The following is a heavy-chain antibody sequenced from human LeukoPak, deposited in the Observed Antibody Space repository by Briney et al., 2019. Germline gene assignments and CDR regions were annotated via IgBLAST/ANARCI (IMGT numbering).Heavy chain of an antibody. CDR3: ASWPGGWYGEDS. J-gene: IGHJ4*02. CDR2: IYSGGST. D-gene: IGHD6-19*01. V-gene: IGHV3-53*01. CDR1: GFTDSRNY. Sequence: HPGGSLTLSCAASGFTDSRNYMSCPREAPGEGLEWVSVIYSGGSTYYADSVKGRFTISRDNSKNTLYLQMNSLRAEDTAVYYCASWPGGWYGEDSWGQGTLVTVSS.